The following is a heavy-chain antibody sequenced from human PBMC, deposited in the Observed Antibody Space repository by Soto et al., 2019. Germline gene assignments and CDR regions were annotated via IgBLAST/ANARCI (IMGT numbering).Heavy chain of an antibody. CDR1: GGSVSSYH. J-gene: IGHJ6*03. D-gene: IGHD6-6*01. CDR3: AREFFWRSSSSPTYYYYLDV. Sequence: VQLQESGEGLVKPSETLSLTCTVSGGSVSSYHWTWIRQSPGKGLAWIGYIYYKGTTDYNPSLKSRVTLSVSTSKRQFSLRLTSVTAADTAVYYCAREFFWRSSSSPTYYYYLDVWGKGTTVTVSS. V-gene: IGHV4-59*02. CDR2: IYYKGTT.